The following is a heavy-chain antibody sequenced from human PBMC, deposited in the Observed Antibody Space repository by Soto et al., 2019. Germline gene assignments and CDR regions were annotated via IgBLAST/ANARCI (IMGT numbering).Heavy chain of an antibody. D-gene: IGHD3-10*01. J-gene: IGHJ4*01. V-gene: IGHV3-23*01. Sequence: GSLRLSCAASGFTFSSNAMNWVRQAPGKGLEWISSITGNTGRTDYADSVKGRFTVTRDNSKNILNLQMNSLRVEDTAVYYCAKDRVGGYFVPLDHWGQGTRVTV. CDR2: ITGNTGRT. CDR1: GFTFSSNA. CDR3: AKDRVGGYFVPLDH.